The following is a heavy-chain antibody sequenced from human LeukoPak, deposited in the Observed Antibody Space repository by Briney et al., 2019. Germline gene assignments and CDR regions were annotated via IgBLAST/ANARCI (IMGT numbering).Heavy chain of an antibody. CDR3: ARDDRSHDSSGAH. CDR2: ISGSGGST. Sequence: PGGSLRLSCAASGFTFNSYAMSWVRQAPGKGLEWVSAISGSGGSTYYADSVKGRFTISRDNSKNTLYLQMNSLRAEDTAVYYCARDDRSHDSSGAHWGQGTMVTVSS. J-gene: IGHJ3*01. D-gene: IGHD3-22*01. V-gene: IGHV3-23*01. CDR1: GFTFNSYA.